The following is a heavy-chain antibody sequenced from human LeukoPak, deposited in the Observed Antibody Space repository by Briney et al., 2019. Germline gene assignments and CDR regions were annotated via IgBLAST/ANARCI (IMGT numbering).Heavy chain of an antibody. CDR1: GLTFSSHW. J-gene: IGHJ4*02. V-gene: IGHV3-74*01. CDR2: INSDGSST. CDR3: ARATGGDYYDSSDFDY. Sequence: GGSLRLSCAASGLTFSSHWMHWVRQAPGKGLVWVSRINSDGSSTSYADSVKGRFTISRDNAKNTLYLQMNSLRAEDTAVYYCARATGGDYYDSSDFDYWGQGTLVTVSS. D-gene: IGHD3-22*01.